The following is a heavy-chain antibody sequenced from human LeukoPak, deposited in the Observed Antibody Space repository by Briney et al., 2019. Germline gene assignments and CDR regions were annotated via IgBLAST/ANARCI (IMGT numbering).Heavy chain of an antibody. D-gene: IGHD4-23*01. V-gene: IGHV1-2*02. Sequence: ASVKVSCKASGYTFTGYFMHWVRQAPGQGLQWMGWINPNIGDTHYAQKFRGRVTMTRDTSISTVYMELSRLTSDDTAVYYCARMDLYGGYSIGSDSWGQGTLVIVSS. CDR1: GYTFTGYF. J-gene: IGHJ5*01. CDR2: INPNIGDT. CDR3: ARMDLYGGYSIGSDS.